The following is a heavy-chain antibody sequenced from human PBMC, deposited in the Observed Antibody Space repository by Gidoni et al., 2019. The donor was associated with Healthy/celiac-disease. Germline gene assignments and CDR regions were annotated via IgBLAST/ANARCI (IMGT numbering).Heavy chain of an antibody. CDR3: AKIGPYSSGWFDP. V-gene: IGHV3-30*02. D-gene: IGHD6-19*01. CDR1: GFTFSSYG. CDR2: IRYDGSNK. J-gene: IGHJ5*02. Sequence: QVQLVESGGGVVQPGGCLRLSCEASGFTFSSYGMHWVRQAPGKGLGWVAFIRYDGSNKYYADSVKGRFTISRDNSKNTLYLQMNSLRAEDTAVYYCAKIGPYSSGWFDPWGQGTLVTVSS.